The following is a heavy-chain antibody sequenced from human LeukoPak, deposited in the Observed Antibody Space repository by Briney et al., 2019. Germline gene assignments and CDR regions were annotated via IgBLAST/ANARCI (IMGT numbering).Heavy chain of an antibody. D-gene: IGHD3-22*01. CDR1: GGSFSGYY. J-gene: IGHJ4*02. CDR3: ARGRHYYDSSGYYYY. V-gene: IGHV4-34*01. Sequence: SETLSLTCAVYGGSFSGYYWSWIRQPPGKGLEWIGEINHSGSTNYNPSLKSRVTISVGTSKNQFSLKLSSVTAADTAVYYCARGRHYYDSSGYYYYWGQGTLVTVSS. CDR2: INHSGST.